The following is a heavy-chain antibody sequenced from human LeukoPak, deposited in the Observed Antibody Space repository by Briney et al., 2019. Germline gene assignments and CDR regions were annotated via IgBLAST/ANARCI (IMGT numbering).Heavy chain of an antibody. J-gene: IGHJ5*02. Sequence: PGGSLRLSWAASGFTFDDYAMHWVRQAPGKGLEWVSGISWNSGSIGYADSVEGRFTISRDNAKNSLYLQMKSLRAEDMALYYCARGLHYYYDSSGYYNWFDPWGQGTLVTVSS. V-gene: IGHV3-9*03. CDR2: ISWNSGSI. CDR3: ARGLHYYYDSSGYYNWFDP. D-gene: IGHD3-22*01. CDR1: GFTFDDYA.